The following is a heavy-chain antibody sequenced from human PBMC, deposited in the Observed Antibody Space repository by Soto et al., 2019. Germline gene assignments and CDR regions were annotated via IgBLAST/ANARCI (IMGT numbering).Heavy chain of an antibody. CDR2: INTDGTTT. CDR1: GFTFSTYW. Sequence: EVQLVESGGGLVQPGGSLRLSCAASGFTFSTYWMHWVRQDPGKGLVWVSTINTDGTTTFYADSVKGRFTISRDNAKNTLYLQMNSLTDEDTAVYYCAKDLSWGQCDYWGQGTLVTVSS. V-gene: IGHV3-74*01. CDR3: AKDLSWGQCDY. J-gene: IGHJ4*02. D-gene: IGHD3-16*01.